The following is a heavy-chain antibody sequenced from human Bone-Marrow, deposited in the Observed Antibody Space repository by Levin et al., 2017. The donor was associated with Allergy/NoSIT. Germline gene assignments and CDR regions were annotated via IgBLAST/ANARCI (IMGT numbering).Heavy chain of an antibody. D-gene: IGHD2-2*01. CDR1: GGTFSSYA. J-gene: IGHJ5*02. Sequence: SVKVSCKASGGTFSSYAISWVRQAPGQGLEWMGGIIPIFGTANYAQKFQGRVTITADESTSTAYMELSSLRSEDTAVYYCARDSGIYCSSTSCYGGLLGRWFDPWGQGTLVTVSS. V-gene: IGHV1-69*13. CDR2: IIPIFGTA. CDR3: ARDSGIYCSSTSCYGGLLGRWFDP.